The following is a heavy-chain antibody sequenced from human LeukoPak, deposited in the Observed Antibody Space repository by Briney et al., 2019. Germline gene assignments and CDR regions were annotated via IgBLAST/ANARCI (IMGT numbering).Heavy chain of an antibody. CDR3: AKDRGRSYYYFDF. CDR2: ISASSSHI. CDR1: GFTFSNYG. J-gene: IGHJ4*02. V-gene: IGHV3-21*01. D-gene: IGHD1-26*01. Sequence: PGGTLRLSCAASGFTFSNYGMSWVRQAPGKGLEWVSSISASSSHIYYADSVKGRSTISRDNAKNSLYLQMNSLRVEDTAIYYCAKDRGRSYYYFDFWGQGTLVTVSS.